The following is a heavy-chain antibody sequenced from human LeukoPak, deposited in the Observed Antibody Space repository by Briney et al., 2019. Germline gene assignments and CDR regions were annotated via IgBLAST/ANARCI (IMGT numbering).Heavy chain of an antibody. Sequence: SETLSLTCTVSGGSISSSYWNWIRQPPGKGLEWIGEINHSGSTNYNPSLKSRVTISVDTSKNQFSLKLSSVTAADTAVYYCARHVVPAAPFDYWGQGTLVTVSS. J-gene: IGHJ4*02. CDR1: GGSISSSY. D-gene: IGHD2-2*01. CDR2: INHSGST. CDR3: ARHVVPAAPFDY. V-gene: IGHV4-34*01.